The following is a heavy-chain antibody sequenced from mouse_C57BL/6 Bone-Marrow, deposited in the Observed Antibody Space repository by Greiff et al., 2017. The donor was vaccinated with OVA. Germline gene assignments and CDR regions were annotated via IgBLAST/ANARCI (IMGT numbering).Heavy chain of an antibody. Sequence: QVQLKQSGPELVKPGASVKISCKASGYAFSRSWMNWVKQRPGKGLEWIGRIYPGDGDTNYNGKFKGKATLTADKSSSTAYMQLSSLTAEDSAVYFCAREGRWAFDYWGQGTTLTVSS. J-gene: IGHJ2*01. D-gene: IGHD1-1*02. CDR2: IYPGDGDT. V-gene: IGHV1-82*01. CDR3: AREGRWAFDY. CDR1: GYAFSRSW.